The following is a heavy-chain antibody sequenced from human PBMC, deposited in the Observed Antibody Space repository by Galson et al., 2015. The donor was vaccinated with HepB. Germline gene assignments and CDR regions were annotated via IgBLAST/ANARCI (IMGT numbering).Heavy chain of an antibody. CDR1: HGSINNYY. J-gene: IGHJ4*02. CDR2: IYYNGDT. Sequence: ETLSLTCSVSHGSINNYYWSWLRPSPGHRLEWIGYIYYNGDTTYNPSLGYRVGMSVDTSINQVSLWLTSVTAADTAVYYCARHPGRGSVGYAFDLWGQGTPVTVSA. D-gene: IGHD5-12*01. V-gene: IGHV4-59*08. CDR3: ARHPGRGSVGYAFDL.